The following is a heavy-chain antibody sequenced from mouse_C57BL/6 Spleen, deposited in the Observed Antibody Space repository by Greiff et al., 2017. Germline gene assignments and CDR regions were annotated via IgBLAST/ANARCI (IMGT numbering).Heavy chain of an antibody. D-gene: IGHD2-5*01. V-gene: IGHV6-3*01. Sequence: EVKVEESGGGLVQPGGSMKLSCVASGFTFSNYWMNWVRQSPEKGLEWVAQIRLKSDNYATHYAESVKGRFTISRDDSKSSVYLQMNNLRAEDTGIYYCTSYYSNYGAMDYWGQGTSVTVSS. J-gene: IGHJ4*01. CDR2: IRLKSDNYAT. CDR3: TSYYSNYGAMDY. CDR1: GFTFSNYW.